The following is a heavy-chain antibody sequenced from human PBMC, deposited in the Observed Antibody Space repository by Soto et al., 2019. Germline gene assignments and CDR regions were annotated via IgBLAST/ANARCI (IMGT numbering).Heavy chain of an antibody. V-gene: IGHV3-23*01. CDR1: GFTLCSYA. CDR2: ISGSGGST. CDR3: AKAEYYDILTGYNTRPFDY. J-gene: IGHJ4*02. Sequence: PGGSLRLSCAASGFTLCSYALSWVRQAPGKGLEWVSAISGSGGSTYYADSVKGRFTISRDNSKNTLYLQMNSLRAEDTAVYYCAKAEYYDILTGYNTRPFDYWGQGTLVTVS. D-gene: IGHD3-9*01.